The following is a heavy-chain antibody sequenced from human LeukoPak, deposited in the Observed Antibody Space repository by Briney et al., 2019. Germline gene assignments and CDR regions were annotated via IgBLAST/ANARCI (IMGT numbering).Heavy chain of an antibody. Sequence: GGSLRLSCAGSGFTFSSYAMHWVRQAPGKGLEWVAVISYDGSNKYYADSVKGRFTISRDNSKNTLYLQMNSLRAEDTAVYYCARDGTYVWGNYYYMDVWGKGTTVTVSS. CDR3: ARDGTYVWGNYYYMDV. V-gene: IGHV3-30*04. D-gene: IGHD3-16*01. CDR1: GFTFSSYA. CDR2: ISYDGSNK. J-gene: IGHJ6*03.